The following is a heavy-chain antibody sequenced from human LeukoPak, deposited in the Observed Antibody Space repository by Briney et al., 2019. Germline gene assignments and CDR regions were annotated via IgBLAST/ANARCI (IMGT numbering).Heavy chain of an antibody. CDR1: GFTFSSYV. J-gene: IGHJ4*02. Sequence: GGSLRLSCAASGFTFSSYVMSWVRQAPGKGLEWVSAITGNSDSTYYADSVKGGFTISRDNSKNTLYLQMNSLRVEDTAVYFCAKGSSSARPYYFDYWGQGTLVTVSS. D-gene: IGHD6-25*01. CDR3: AKGSSSARPYYFDY. V-gene: IGHV3-23*01. CDR2: ITGNSDST.